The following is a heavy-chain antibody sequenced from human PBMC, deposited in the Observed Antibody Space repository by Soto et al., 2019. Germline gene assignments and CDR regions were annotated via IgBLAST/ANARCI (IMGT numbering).Heavy chain of an antibody. Sequence: QITLKESGPSPVKPTQTLTLTCTFSGFSLSTSGVGVGWIRQPPGKALEWLALIYWNDDKRYSPSLKSRLTITKDTSKIQVVRTMTNMDPVDTATYYCAHRADSSSSNPHIDYWGQGTLVTVSS. CDR1: GFSLSTSGVG. CDR3: AHRADSSSSNPHIDY. CDR2: IYWNDDK. V-gene: IGHV2-5*01. J-gene: IGHJ4*02. D-gene: IGHD6-6*01.